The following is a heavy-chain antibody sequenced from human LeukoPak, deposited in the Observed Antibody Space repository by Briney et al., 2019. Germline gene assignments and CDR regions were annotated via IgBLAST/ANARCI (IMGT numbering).Heavy chain of an antibody. Sequence: GGSLRLSCAASGFTFNSYAVHWVRQAPGKGLEWVAVISYDGSISFYAASVKGRFTISRDNSKNTLYLQMNSLRAEDTALYFCARDRRYCSGDSCYFDYFFDYWGQGTLVTVSS. CDR1: GFTFNSYA. D-gene: IGHD2-15*01. CDR2: ISYDGSIS. V-gene: IGHV3-30-3*01. CDR3: ARDRRYCSGDSCYFDYFFDY. J-gene: IGHJ4*02.